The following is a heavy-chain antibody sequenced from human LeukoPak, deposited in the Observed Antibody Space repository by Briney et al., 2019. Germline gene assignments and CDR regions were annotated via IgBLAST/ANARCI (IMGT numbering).Heavy chain of an antibody. D-gene: IGHD3-9*01. CDR2: INHSGST. V-gene: IGHV4-34*01. CDR1: GGSFSDYY. Sequence: SDTLSLTCAVSGGSFSDYYWSWIRQPPGKGLEWIAEINHSGSTNYNPSLMARVTISVDTSKKWLSLNLKSVTAADTAVYYCARHRYDMTGYWFDPWGQGTLVTVSS. CDR3: ARHRYDMTGYWFDP. J-gene: IGHJ5*02.